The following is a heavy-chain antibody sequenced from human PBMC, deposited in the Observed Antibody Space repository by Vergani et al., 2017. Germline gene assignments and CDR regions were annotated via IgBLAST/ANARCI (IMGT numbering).Heavy chain of an antibody. D-gene: IGHD1-14*01. J-gene: IGHJ4*02. CDR1: GVSINDSDSY. CDR2: IYHSGSP. Sequence: QVQLQESGPGVVKPSQTLSLTCTVSGVSINDSDSYWTWIRQSPGKGLEWIGYIYHSGSPFYNPSLKSRFTISIDTSRNRFSLRLPSVTAADTAVYFCARDRDVSTIDYWGQGTLVTVSS. V-gene: IGHV4-30-4*08. CDR3: ARDRDVSTIDY.